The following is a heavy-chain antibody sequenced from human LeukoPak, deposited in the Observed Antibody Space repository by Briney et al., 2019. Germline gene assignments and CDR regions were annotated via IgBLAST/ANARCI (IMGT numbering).Heavy chain of an antibody. D-gene: IGHD6-19*01. CDR3: ARYPGIAVAGTEYFDY. J-gene: IGHJ4*02. CDR2: IYYNGST. V-gene: IGHV4-59*01. Sequence: SETLSLTCTVSGGSISSYYWSWIRQPPGKGLEWIANIYYNGSTNYNPSLKSRVTISVDTSKNQFSLKLSSVTAADTAVYYCARYPGIAVAGTEYFDYWGQGTLVTVSS. CDR1: GGSISSYY.